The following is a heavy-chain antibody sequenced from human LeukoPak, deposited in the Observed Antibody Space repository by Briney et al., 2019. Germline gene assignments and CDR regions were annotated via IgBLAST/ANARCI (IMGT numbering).Heavy chain of an antibody. CDR1: GFTFDDYA. D-gene: IGHD2-2*03. CDR3: AKDLSPNWIDGFHY. V-gene: IGHV3-9*01. Sequence: PGRSLRLSCAASGFTFDDYAMHWVRQSPGKGLEWVSGISWHSGNIGYADSVKGRFVISRDNAKNSLYLQMDSLRPEDTAFYYCAKDLSPNWIDGFHYWGQGTLVTVSS. CDR2: ISWHSGNI. J-gene: IGHJ4*02.